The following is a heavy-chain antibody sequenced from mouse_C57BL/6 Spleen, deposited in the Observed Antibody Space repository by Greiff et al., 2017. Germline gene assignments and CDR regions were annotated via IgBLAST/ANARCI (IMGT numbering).Heavy chain of an antibody. J-gene: IGHJ2*01. D-gene: IGHD1-1*01. CDR2: ISSGSSTI. CDR1: GFTFSDYG. CDR3: ARPHYYGSSYVGY. Sequence: MQLKESGGGLVKPGGSLKLSCAASGFTFSDYGMHWVRQAPEKGLEWVAYISSGSSTIYYADTVKGRFTISRDNAKNTLFLQMTSLRSEDTAMYYCARPHYYGSSYVGYWGQGTTLTVSS. V-gene: IGHV5-17*01.